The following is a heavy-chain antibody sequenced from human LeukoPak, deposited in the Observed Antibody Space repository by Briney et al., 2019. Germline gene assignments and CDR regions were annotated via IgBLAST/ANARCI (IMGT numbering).Heavy chain of an antibody. V-gene: IGHV4-59*01. CDR2: IYYSGST. CDR3: ARDSRFYSYGYYYYYYMDV. Sequence: SETLSLTCTVSGGSISSYYWSWIRQPPGKGLEWIGYIYYSGSTNYNPSLKSRVTISVDTSKNQFSLELSSVTAADTAVYYCARDSRFYSYGYYYYYYMDVWGKGTTVTVSS. CDR1: GGSISSYY. J-gene: IGHJ6*03. D-gene: IGHD5-18*01.